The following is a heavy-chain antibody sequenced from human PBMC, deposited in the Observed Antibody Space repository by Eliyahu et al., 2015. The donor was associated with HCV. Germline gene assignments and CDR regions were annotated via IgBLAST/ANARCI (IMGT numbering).Heavy chain of an antibody. D-gene: IGHD1/OR15-1a*01. Sequence: QVQLQQWGAGLLKPSETLSLTCAVYGESFRGYYWSWIRQPPGKGLEWIGEINHSGSSNYNPSLKSRVSISVDTSKNQFALRLSSVTAADTAIYYCARDRTQAESPEKYFQHWGRGTLVTVSS. J-gene: IGHJ1*01. V-gene: IGHV4-34*01. CDR3: ARDRTQAESPEKYFQH. CDR2: INHSGSS. CDR1: GESFRGYY.